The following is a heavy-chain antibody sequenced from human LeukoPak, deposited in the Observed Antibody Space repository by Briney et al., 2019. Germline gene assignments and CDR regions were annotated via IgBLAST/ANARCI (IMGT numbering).Heavy chain of an antibody. Sequence: GGSLRLSCAASAFSFSSYGMNWVRQAPGKGLEWVSFIRYDGSIKYYADSGKGRFTISRDNSKNTLYLEMNSLRAEDTAVYYCAKDRSYLFDYWGQGTLVTVSS. V-gene: IGHV3-30*02. CDR1: AFSFSSYG. J-gene: IGHJ4*02. CDR3: AKDRSYLFDY. CDR2: IRYDGSIK. D-gene: IGHD1-26*01.